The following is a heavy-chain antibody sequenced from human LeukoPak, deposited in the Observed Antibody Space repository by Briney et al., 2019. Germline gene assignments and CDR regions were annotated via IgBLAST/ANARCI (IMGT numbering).Heavy chain of an antibody. Sequence: PGRSLSLSCAASGFTVTNARMTWVRQTPGKGLEWVGHIQRKSDGETTDYATPVKDRFTISRDDSKNTLYLQMNSLKTEDTAVYYCSTGGGTYSLGAWGQGTLVIVSS. CDR2: IQRKSDGETT. V-gene: IGHV3-15*01. D-gene: IGHD1-26*01. CDR1: GFTVTNAR. CDR3: STGGGTYSLGA. J-gene: IGHJ5*02.